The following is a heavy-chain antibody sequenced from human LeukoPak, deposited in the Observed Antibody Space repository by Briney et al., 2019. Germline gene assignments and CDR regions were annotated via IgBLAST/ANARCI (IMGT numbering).Heavy chain of an antibody. CDR1: GFTFSSYA. V-gene: IGHV3-23*01. D-gene: IGHD2-15*01. CDR2: ISGSGGST. Sequence: GGSLRLSCAASGFTFSSYAMSWVRQALGKGLEWVSAISGSGGSTYYADSVKGRFTISRDNSKNTLYLQMNSLRAEDTAVYYCAEGVRYCSGGSCYCPFDYWGQGTLVTVSS. J-gene: IGHJ4*02. CDR3: AEGVRYCSGGSCYCPFDY.